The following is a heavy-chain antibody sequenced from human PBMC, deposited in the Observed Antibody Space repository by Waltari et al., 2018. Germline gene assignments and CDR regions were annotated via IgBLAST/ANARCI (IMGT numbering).Heavy chain of an antibody. Sequence: EVQLVESGGGLVKPGGSLRLSCAASGFTFGTYTMSWVRQAPGKGPEWVSSSGEAGSYKYYADSMKGRFTISRDNARNSVYLQMNSLRVDDTAVYYCARVNSGTPNWFDPWGQGTQVTVSS. D-gene: IGHD1-26*01. J-gene: IGHJ5*02. CDR1: GFTFGTYT. CDR3: ARVNSGTPNWFDP. V-gene: IGHV3-21*02. CDR2: SGEAGSYK.